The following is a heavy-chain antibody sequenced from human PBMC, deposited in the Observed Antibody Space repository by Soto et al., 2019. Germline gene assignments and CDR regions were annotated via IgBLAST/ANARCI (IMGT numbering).Heavy chain of an antibody. CDR2: IYHSGST. J-gene: IGHJ4*02. D-gene: IGHD3-3*01. CDR3: ARGRFLEWLFDY. V-gene: IGHV4-38-2*01. Sequence: SSETLSLTCGVSGYSVNNPCYWAWIRQTPGAAPGKEVEWIGSIYHSGSTYYNPSLKSRVTISVDTSKNQFSLKLSSVTAADTAVYYCARGRFLEWLFDYWGQGTLVTVSS. CDR1: GYSVNNPCY.